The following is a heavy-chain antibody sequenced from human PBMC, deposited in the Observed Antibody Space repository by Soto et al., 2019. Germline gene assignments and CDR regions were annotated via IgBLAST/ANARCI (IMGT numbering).Heavy chain of an antibody. Sequence: GSLRLSCAASGFTFSSYDMHWVRQATGKGLEWVSAIGTAGDTYYPGSVKGRFTISRENAKNSLYLQMNSLRAGDTAVYYCARVDPGWDAFDIWGQGTMVTVSS. CDR3: ARVDPGWDAFDI. V-gene: IGHV3-13*01. CDR2: IGTAGDT. J-gene: IGHJ3*02. CDR1: GFTFSSYD.